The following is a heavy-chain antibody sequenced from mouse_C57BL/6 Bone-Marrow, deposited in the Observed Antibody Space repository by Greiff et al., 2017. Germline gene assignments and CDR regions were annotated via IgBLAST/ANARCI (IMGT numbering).Heavy chain of an antibody. J-gene: IGHJ3*01. V-gene: IGHV10-1*01. CDR1: GFSFNTYA. CDR3: VRHGDSSGPWFAY. Sequence: EVQVVESGGGLVQPKGSLKLSCAASGFSFNTYAMNWVRQAPGKGLEWVARIRSKSNNYATYYADSVKDRFTISRDDSESMLYLQMNNLKTEDTAMYYCVRHGDSSGPWFAYWGQGTLVTVSA. D-gene: IGHD3-2*02. CDR2: IRSKSNNYAT.